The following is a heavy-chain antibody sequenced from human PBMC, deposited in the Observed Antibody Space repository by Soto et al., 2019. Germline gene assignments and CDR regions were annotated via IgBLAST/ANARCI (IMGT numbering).Heavy chain of an antibody. J-gene: IGHJ2*01. D-gene: IGHD3-9*01. V-gene: IGHV4-4*07. CDR3: ARHFDVDPSLDHYYFDL. CDR1: GVSITPYF. Sequence: PSETLSLTCTVSGVSITPYFWSWIRQPAGEAPEWLGHIYASGRTTYNPSLKSRVTMFVSQTQVSLRLTSVPAADTAVYYCARHFDVDPSLDHYYFDLWGRGALVTVSS. CDR2: IYASGRT.